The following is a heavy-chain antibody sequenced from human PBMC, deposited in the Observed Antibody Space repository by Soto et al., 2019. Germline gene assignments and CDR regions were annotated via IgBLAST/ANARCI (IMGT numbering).Heavy chain of an antibody. CDR1: GFTFSSYA. D-gene: IGHD3-9*01. V-gene: IGHV3-23*01. Sequence: PGGSLRLSCAASGFTFSSYAMSWVRQAPGKGLEWVSGISANGDTANYADSVKGRFTISRDNAKNSLYLQMNSLRAEDTAVYYCARVVNDILTGYYNLYYGMDVWGQGTTVTVSS. J-gene: IGHJ6*02. CDR3: ARVVNDILTGYYNLYYGMDV. CDR2: ISANGDTA.